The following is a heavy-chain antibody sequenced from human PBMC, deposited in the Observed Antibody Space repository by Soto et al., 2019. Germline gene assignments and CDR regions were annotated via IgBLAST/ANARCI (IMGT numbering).Heavy chain of an antibody. CDR3: ARESPRRPLKAARKYYDFWSSYDRPTQEPDFYYYFGMDV. J-gene: IGHJ6*02. V-gene: IGHV1-69*01. Sequence: VQLVQSGAEVRKPGSSVKVSCKASEGTFSSFGINWVRQAPGQGLVWMGGIIPIFGTTNYTQKFQGRLTITADESSSTAYMELSSLRSEDTAVYYCARESPRRPLKAARKYYDFWSSYDRPTQEPDFYYYFGMDVWGQGTTVTVSS. D-gene: IGHD3-3*01. CDR2: IIPIFGTT. CDR1: EGTFSSFG.